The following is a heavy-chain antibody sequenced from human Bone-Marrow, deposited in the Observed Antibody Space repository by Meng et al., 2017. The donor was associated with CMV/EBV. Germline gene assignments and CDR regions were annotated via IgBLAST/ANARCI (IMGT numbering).Heavy chain of an antibody. D-gene: IGHD1-26*01. V-gene: IGHV3-21*01. CDR3: AKEGIVGATTGRGYYGMDV. CDR1: GFTFSSYS. CDR2: ISSSSSYI. Sequence: GASLKISCAASGFTFSSYSMNWVRQAPGKGLEWVSSISSSSSYIYYADSVKGRFTISRANSKNTLYLQMNSLRAEETAVYYCAKEGIVGATTGRGYYGMDVWGQGTTVTVSS. J-gene: IGHJ6*02.